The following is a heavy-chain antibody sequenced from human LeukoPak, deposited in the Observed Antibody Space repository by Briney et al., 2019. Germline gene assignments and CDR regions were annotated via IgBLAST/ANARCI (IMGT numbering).Heavy chain of an antibody. CDR3: AKEIFGVVIASDFDY. CDR1: GFIFSSYW. CDR2: INTDGSST. J-gene: IGHJ4*02. V-gene: IGHV3-74*01. Sequence: GGSLRLSCAASGFIFSSYWMHWVRHAPGKGLAWVSRINTDGSSTSYADSVKGRFTISRDNAKNTLYLQMNSLRAEDTAVYYCAKEIFGVVIASDFDYWGQGTLVTVSS. D-gene: IGHD3-3*01.